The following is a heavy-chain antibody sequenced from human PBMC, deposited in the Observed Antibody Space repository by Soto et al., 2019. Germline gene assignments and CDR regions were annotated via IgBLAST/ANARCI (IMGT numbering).Heavy chain of an antibody. J-gene: IGHJ4*02. CDR2: INTDGSTT. CDR1: GFTFSTYW. Sequence: EVQLVESGGGLVQFGGSLRLSCAASGFTFSTYWMHWVRQAPGKGLVWVSRINTDGSTTAYADSVKGRFTISRDNAKNTLYLQMNSLRVEDTAVYYCARDKEGSEGDYWGQGSLVTVSS. CDR3: ARDKEGSEGDY. V-gene: IGHV3-74*01.